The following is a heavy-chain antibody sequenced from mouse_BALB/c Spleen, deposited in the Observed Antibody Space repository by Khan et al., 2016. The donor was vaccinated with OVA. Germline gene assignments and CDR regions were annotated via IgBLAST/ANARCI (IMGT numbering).Heavy chain of an antibody. CDR1: GFTFSSYA. CDR3: ARSLVDYHAIDY. CDR2: ISTGGHYT. Sequence: EVELVESGGGLVKPGGSLKLSCSASGFTFSSYAMSWVRQTPEKRLECVATISTGGHYTFYPDSLKGRFTISRDNADNTLYLQMSSLRSEDTAMYYCARSLVDYHAIDYWGQGTSVTVSS. V-gene: IGHV5-9-3*01. J-gene: IGHJ4*01. D-gene: IGHD2-2*01.